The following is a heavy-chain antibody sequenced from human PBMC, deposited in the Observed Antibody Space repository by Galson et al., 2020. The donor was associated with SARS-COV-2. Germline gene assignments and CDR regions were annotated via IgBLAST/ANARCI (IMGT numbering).Heavy chain of an antibody. J-gene: IGHJ4*02. D-gene: IGHD3-10*01. Sequence: GESLKISCAASGFTFSSYAMHWVRQAPGKGLEWVAVISYDGSNKYYADSVKGRFTISRDNSKNTLYLQMNSLRAEDTAVYYCARSLLWFGELLGDYDYWGQGTLVTVSS. CDR2: ISYDGSNK. CDR3: ARSLLWFGELLGDYDY. CDR1: GFTFSSYA. V-gene: IGHV3-30*04.